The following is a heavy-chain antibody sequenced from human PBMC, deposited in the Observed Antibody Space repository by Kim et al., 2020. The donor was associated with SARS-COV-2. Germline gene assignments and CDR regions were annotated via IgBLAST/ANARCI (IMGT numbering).Heavy chain of an antibody. CDR3: ARGYGDYEYYYDY. V-gene: IGHV3-11*06. Sequence: DADYVKCRSTTTRDNAKTSLYLKMNSLRAEDTAVYYCARGYGDYEYYYDYWGQGTLVTVSS. D-gene: IGHD4-17*01. J-gene: IGHJ4*02.